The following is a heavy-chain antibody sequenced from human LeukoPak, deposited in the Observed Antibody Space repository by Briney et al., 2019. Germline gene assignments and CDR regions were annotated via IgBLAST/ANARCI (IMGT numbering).Heavy chain of an antibody. J-gene: IGHJ4*02. CDR3: AKSSQLYDSFDY. D-gene: IGHD3-3*01. V-gene: IGHV3-23*01. CDR1: GFTFSSYA. Sequence: PRGSLRLSCAASGFTFSSYAMSWVRQAPGKGLEWVSAISGSGGSTYYADSVKGRFTISRDNSKNTLYLQMNSLRAEDTAVYYCAKSSQLYDSFDYWGQGTLVTVSS. CDR2: ISGSGGST.